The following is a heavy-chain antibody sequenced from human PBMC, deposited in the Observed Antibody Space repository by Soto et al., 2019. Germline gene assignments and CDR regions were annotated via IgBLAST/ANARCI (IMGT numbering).Heavy chain of an antibody. J-gene: IGHJ4*02. CDR1: GYTFTSYA. Sequence: ASVKVSCKASGYTFTSYAMHWVRQAPGQRLEWMGWINAGNGNTKYPQKFQGRVTITRDTSASTAYMELSSLRSEDTAVYYCARDLGISRFDYWGQGTLVTVSS. V-gene: IGHV1-3*01. D-gene: IGHD2-15*01. CDR3: ARDLGISRFDY. CDR2: INAGNGNT.